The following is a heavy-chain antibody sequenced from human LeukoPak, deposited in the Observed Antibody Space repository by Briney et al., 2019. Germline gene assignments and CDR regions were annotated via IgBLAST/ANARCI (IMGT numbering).Heavy chain of an antibody. D-gene: IGHD3-10*01. J-gene: IGHJ4*02. CDR3: ARGPLWFGDFPNFDY. V-gene: IGHV1-18*01. CDR1: GYTFTSYG. Sequence: ASVKVSCKASGYTFTSYGISWVRQAPGQGLEWMGWISAYNGNTNYAQKLQGRVTMTTDTSTSTAYMELRSLRSGDTAVYYCARGPLWFGDFPNFDYWGQGTLVTVSS. CDR2: ISAYNGNT.